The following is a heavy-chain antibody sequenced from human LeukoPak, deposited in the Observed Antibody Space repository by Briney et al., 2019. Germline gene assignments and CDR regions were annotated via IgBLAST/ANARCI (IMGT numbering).Heavy chain of an antibody. CDR3: ARSPNYKGYFDY. V-gene: IGHV1-2*02. Sequence: ASVKVSCKASGYTFTGYYMHWVRQAPGQGLEWMGWINPNSGGTNYAQKFQGRVTMTRDTSISTAYMELSRLRAEDTAVYYCARSPNYKGYFDYWGQGTLVTVSS. CDR2: INPNSGGT. J-gene: IGHJ4*02. D-gene: IGHD3-10*01. CDR1: GYTFTGYY.